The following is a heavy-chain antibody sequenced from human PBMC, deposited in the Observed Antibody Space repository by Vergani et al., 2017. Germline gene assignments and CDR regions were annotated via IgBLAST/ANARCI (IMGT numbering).Heavy chain of an antibody. CDR2: IIPILDIT. D-gene: IGHD3-22*01. V-gene: IGHV1-69*04. CDR1: GYTFTSYG. CDR3: ARLGVYYDSSGYHY. J-gene: IGHJ4*02. Sequence: QVQLVQSGAEVKKPGASVKVSCKASGYTFTSYGISWVRQAPGQGLEWMGRIIPILDITNYAQKFQGRVSITADKSASTAYMELSSLRSEDTAVYYCARLGVYYDSSGYHYWGQGTLVTVSS.